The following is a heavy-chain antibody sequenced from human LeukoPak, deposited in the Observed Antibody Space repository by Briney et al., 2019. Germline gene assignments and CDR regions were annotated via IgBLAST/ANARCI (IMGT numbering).Heavy chain of an antibody. CDR3: VRDRELTY. J-gene: IGHJ4*02. D-gene: IGHD3-10*01. V-gene: IGHV4-59*01. CDR2: IYNSGSST. CDR1: GGSISIYY. Sequence: SETLSLTCTVSGGSISIYYWNWIRQPSGKGLEWIGYIYNSGSSTIYNPSLKSRVTISVDTSKNQFSLRLSSVTAADTAVYFCVRDRELTYWGQGTLVTVSS.